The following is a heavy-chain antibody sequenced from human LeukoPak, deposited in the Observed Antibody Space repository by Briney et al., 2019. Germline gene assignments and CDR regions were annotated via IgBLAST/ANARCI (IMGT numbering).Heavy chain of an antibody. CDR3: SRVRAVAKALVDWFDP. CDR1: GYTFTCYY. Sequence: ASVKVSCKASGYTFTCYYKYWVRQAHAQGNERKGRIKTNSGGTNNEKKFQVRGTMTMYTSISTAYMELSMLSADDTAVYVCSRVRAVAKALVDWFDPWGQGTLVTVSS. J-gene: IGHJ5*02. D-gene: IGHD6-19*01. CDR2: IKTNSGGT. V-gene: IGHV1-2*06.